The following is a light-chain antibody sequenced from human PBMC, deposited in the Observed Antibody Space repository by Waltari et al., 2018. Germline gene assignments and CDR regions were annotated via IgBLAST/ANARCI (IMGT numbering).Light chain of an antibody. J-gene: IGKJ4*01. CDR3: QHYNSYPLS. CDR2: KAS. Sequence: DIKMTQSPSTLSAFVGDRVTTSCQASQRISSWLAWYQQKPGKAPKLLIYKASSLQSGVPSRFSDSGAGTEFTLTISSLQPDDFSTYYCQHYNSYPLSFGGGTKVEIK. CDR1: QRISSW. V-gene: IGKV1-5*03.